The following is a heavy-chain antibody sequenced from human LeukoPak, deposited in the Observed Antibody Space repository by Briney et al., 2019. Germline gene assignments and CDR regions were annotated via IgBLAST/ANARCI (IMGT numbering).Heavy chain of an antibody. Sequence: ASVKVSCKASGYTFTGYYMHWVRQAPGQGLEWMGWINPNSGGTNYAQKLQGRVTMTTDTSTSTAYMELRSLRSDDTAVYYCARDHSGYCSGGSCSPVGWFDPWGQGTLVTVSS. CDR1: GYTFTGYY. V-gene: IGHV1-2*02. D-gene: IGHD2-15*01. CDR2: INPNSGGT. CDR3: ARDHSGYCSGGSCSPVGWFDP. J-gene: IGHJ5*02.